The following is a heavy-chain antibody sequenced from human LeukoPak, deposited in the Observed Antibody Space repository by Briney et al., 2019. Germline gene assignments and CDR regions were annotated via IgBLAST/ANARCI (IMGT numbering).Heavy chain of an antibody. J-gene: IGHJ4*02. V-gene: IGHV3-74*01. D-gene: IGHD7-27*01. CDR2: INSDGSRT. Sequence: GGSLRLSCSASGFTFSSYWMHWVRQAPGKGLVWVSRINSDGSRTTYADSVKGRFTISRDNAKNTLYLQMNSLRAEDTAVYYCGRGHWGLDYWGQGALVTVSS. CDR3: GRGHWGLDY. CDR1: GFTFSSYW.